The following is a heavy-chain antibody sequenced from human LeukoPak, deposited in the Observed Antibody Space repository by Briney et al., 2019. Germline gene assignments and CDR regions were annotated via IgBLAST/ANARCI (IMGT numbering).Heavy chain of an antibody. CDR1: GYTLTYYG. CDR3: AIFSGSTSCYAH. CDR2: ITGYNGNT. D-gene: IGHD2-2*01. J-gene: IGHJ4*02. V-gene: IGHV1-18*01. Sequence: ASVKVSCKASGYTLTYYGISWVRQAPGQGLEWMGWITGYNGNTDYAQKLQGRVTMTTDTSTSTAYMELRSLRSDDTAVYYCAIFSGSTSCYAHWGQGTLVTVSS.